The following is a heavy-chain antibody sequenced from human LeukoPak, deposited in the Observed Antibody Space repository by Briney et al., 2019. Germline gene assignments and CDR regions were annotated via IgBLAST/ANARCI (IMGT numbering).Heavy chain of an antibody. CDR1: GYTFTSYG. CDR2: ISGYNGDT. CDR3: ARDMVRGVPPLTQNYYYYYMDV. D-gene: IGHD3-10*01. J-gene: IGHJ6*03. Sequence: ASVKVSCKASGYTFTSYGVSWVRQAPGQGLEWMGWISGYNGDTNCGQNLQDRVTMTTDTSTSTAYMELRSLRSDDTAVYYCARDMVRGVPPLTQNYYYYYMDVWGKGTTVTISS. V-gene: IGHV1-18*01.